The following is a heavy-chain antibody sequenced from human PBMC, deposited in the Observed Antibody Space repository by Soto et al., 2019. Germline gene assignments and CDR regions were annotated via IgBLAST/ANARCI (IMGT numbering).Heavy chain of an antibody. Sequence: QVQLVQSGAEVKKPGSSVKVSCKASGGTFSSYAISWVRQAPGQGLEWMGGIIPIFGTANYAQKFQGRVTITADESTSKAYMELSSLRSEDTAVYYCARVTPVLGYCSGGSCYSLHMDYWGQGTLVTVSS. V-gene: IGHV1-69*12. J-gene: IGHJ4*02. CDR3: ARVTPVLGYCSGGSCYSLHMDY. D-gene: IGHD2-15*01. CDR1: GGTFSSYA. CDR2: IIPIFGTA.